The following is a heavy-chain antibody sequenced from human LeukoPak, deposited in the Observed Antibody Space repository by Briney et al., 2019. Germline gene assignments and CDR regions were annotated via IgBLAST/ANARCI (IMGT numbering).Heavy chain of an antibody. CDR1: GFTFSDYY. V-gene: IGHV3-11*04. Sequence: GGSLRLSCAASGFTFSDYYMSWIRQAPGKGLEWVSYISSSGSTIYYADSVKGRFTISRDNAKNSLYLQMNSLGAEDTAVYYCARDGGSYYYYYYMDVWGKGTTVTVSS. D-gene: IGHD1-26*01. CDR3: ARDGGSYYYYYYMDV. CDR2: ISSSGSTI. J-gene: IGHJ6*03.